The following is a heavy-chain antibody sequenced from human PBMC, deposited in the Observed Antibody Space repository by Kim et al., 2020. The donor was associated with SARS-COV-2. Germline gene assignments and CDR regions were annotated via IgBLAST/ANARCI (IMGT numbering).Heavy chain of an antibody. Sequence: GESLKISCEGSGYSFTNYWIAWVRQMPGGGLEWMGLIYPADSGTRYSPSFQGQVTFSVDRSINTAYLQWSSLKASDTAIYYCARPFYDSSGFYPHDGFDLWGQGTMVTVSS. CDR3: ARPFYDSSGFYPHDGFDL. D-gene: IGHD3-22*01. V-gene: IGHV5-51*01. CDR1: GYSFTNYW. CDR2: IYPADSGT. J-gene: IGHJ3*01.